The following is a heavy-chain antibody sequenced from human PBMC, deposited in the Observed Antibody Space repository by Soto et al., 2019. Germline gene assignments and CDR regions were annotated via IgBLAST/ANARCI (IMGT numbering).Heavy chain of an antibody. CDR1: GFTFNSYY. J-gene: IGHJ3*02. V-gene: IGHV3-7*04. Sequence: EVQLVESGGGLVQPGGSLRLSCAASGFTFNSYYMTWVRQAPGKGLEWVANIRQDGSDKYYVGSVKGRFTISRDNXTKALYLQMNSLRAEDTAVYYCAGERGGPTTSAFDIWGQGTMVTVSS. CDR2: IRQDGSDK. D-gene: IGHD1-26*01. CDR3: AGERGGPTTSAFDI.